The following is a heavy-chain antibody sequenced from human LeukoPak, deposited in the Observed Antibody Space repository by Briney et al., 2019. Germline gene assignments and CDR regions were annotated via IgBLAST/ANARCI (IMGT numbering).Heavy chain of an antibody. CDR3: ARVSSNWRDFDY. J-gene: IGHJ4*02. D-gene: IGHD6-13*01. CDR1: GYTFTSYA. Sequence: ASVKVSCKASGYTFTSYAMHWVRQAPGQRLEWMGWINAGNGNTKYSQKFQGRVTITRDTSASTAYMKLSSLRSEDTAVYYCARVSSNWRDFDYWGQGTLVTVSS. V-gene: IGHV1-3*01. CDR2: INAGNGNT.